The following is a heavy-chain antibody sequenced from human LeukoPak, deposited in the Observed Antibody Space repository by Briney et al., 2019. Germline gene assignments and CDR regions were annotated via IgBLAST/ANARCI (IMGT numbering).Heavy chain of an antibody. Sequence: SETLSLTCSVSGDSISYFYWSWIRQAAGKGLEWIGRISGSGSTDYNASLKSRVTMSVDTSKNQLSLKVISVTAADTAVYYCARDSALAQAVMFDYWGQGTLVTVSS. CDR2: ISGSGST. D-gene: IGHD6-19*01. V-gene: IGHV4-4*07. J-gene: IGHJ4*02. CDR1: GDSISYFY. CDR3: ARDSALAQAVMFDY.